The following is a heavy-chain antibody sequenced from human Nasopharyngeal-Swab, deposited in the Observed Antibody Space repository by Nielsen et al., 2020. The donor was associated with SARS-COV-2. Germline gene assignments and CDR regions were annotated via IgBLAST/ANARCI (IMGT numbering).Heavy chain of an antibody. J-gene: IGHJ4*02. CDR1: GFTFSSYA. CDR2: FSGSGGTT. CDR3: AKDLSYDSSGYYDY. D-gene: IGHD3-22*01. V-gene: IGHV3-23*01. Sequence: GESLKISCAASGFTFSSYAMSWVRQAPGKGPGWVSSFSGSGGTTYYTDAVKGRFTISRDNSKNTLYLQMNSLRAEDTAVYYCAKDLSYDSSGYYDYWGQGTLVTVSS.